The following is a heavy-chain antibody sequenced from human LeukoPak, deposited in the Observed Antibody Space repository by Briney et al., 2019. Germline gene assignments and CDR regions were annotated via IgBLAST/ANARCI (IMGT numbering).Heavy chain of an antibody. CDR1: GIPFSDYN. D-gene: IGHD6-13*01. Sequence: KTGGSLRLSCVVSGIPFSDYNMNWIRQAPGKGLEWISYISSSSSYTDYADSVKGRFTISRDNAKSALYLQLHSLRLEDTAVYFGAAGSAAYFWGRGTLVSVCS. CDR3: AAGSAAYF. CDR2: ISSSSSYT. V-gene: IGHV3-11*03. J-gene: IGHJ4*02.